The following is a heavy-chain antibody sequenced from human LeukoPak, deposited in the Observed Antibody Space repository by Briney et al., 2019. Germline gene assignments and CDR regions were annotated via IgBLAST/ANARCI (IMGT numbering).Heavy chain of an antibody. V-gene: IGHV4-34*01. J-gene: IGHJ6*03. CDR3: ARLGRRQWLAQGNYYYMDV. CDR2: INHSGSA. Sequence: SETLSLTCAVYGGSFSGYYWSWIRQPPGKGLEWIGEINHSGSANYNPSLKSRVTISVDTSKNQFSLKLSSVTAADTAVYYCARLGRRQWLAQGNYYYMDVWGKGTTVTISS. D-gene: IGHD6-19*01. CDR1: GGSFSGYY.